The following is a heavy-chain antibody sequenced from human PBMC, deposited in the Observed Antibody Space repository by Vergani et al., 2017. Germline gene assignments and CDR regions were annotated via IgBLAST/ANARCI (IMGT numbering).Heavy chain of an antibody. D-gene: IGHD2/OR15-2a*01. CDR3: ARGRREDYFDNDAFDI. Sequence: QVQLQQWGAGLLKPSETLSLTCAVYGGSFSGYYWSWNRQPPGKGLEWIGEINHSGSTNYNPSLKSRVTISVDTSKNQFSLKLSSVTAADTAVYYCARGRREDYFDNDAFDIWGQGTMVTVSS. CDR2: INHSGST. J-gene: IGHJ3*02. V-gene: IGHV4-34*01. CDR1: GGSFSGYY.